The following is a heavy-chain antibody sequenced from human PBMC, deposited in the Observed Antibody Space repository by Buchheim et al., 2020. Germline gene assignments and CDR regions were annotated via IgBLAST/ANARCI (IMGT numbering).Heavy chain of an antibody. CDR1: GFTFTSYA. D-gene: IGHD3-3*01. Sequence: EVQLLESGGDSVQPGGSLRLSCTVSGFTFTSYAMSWVRQAPGKGLEWVSAISASGGVTYYADSVKGRFTISRDNSMDTLYLQMNSLRAEDTAIYYCAKDFSFDFWSGYDHYFDYWGQGTL. J-gene: IGHJ4*02. CDR2: ISASGGVT. V-gene: IGHV3-23*01. CDR3: AKDFSFDFWSGYDHYFDY.